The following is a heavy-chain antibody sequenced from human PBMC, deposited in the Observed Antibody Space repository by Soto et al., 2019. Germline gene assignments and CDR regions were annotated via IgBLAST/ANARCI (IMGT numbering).Heavy chain of an antibody. V-gene: IGHV3-9*02. J-gene: IGHJ4*02. D-gene: IGHD3-16*01. CDR1: GFKAHQYA. CDR3: IKDETPGGADY. CDR2: IYRDGGGT. Sequence: EVQLVESGGGLVQPCRSLRLSCTVSGFKAHQYAMHWVRQAPGKGLEWVSGIYRDGGGTGYADSVKGRFTVSRDNVKNSLSLQMTSLRSDDTALYYCIKDETPGGADYWGQGILVTVSS.